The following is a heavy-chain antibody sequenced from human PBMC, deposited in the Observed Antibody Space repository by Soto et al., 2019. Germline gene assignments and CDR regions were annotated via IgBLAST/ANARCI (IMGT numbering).Heavy chain of an antibody. Sequence: QVQLVQSGAEVKKPGASVRVSCKASGYNFTSYYMHWVRQAPGQGLELMGIVNPNGGGTSYAQKFQGRVTMTRDTSTSTVYMELTGLRSEDTAVYYCARGGEWLQLDYWGQGTLVTVSS. CDR3: ARGGEWLQLDY. V-gene: IGHV1-46*01. CDR1: GYNFTSYY. CDR2: VNPNGGGT. J-gene: IGHJ4*02. D-gene: IGHD5-12*01.